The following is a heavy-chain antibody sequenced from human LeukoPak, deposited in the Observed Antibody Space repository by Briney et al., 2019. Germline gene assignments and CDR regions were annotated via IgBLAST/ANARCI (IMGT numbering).Heavy chain of an antibody. CDR3: AKARIAAAGTGAFDV. Sequence: GGSLRLSCAASGFTFSSYAMTWVRQAPGKGLEWVSAFSATDGSAQYAESVKGRFTISRDNSKHRLYLQMNSLRAEDTAVYYCAKARIAAAGTGAFDVWGQGTMVTVSS. J-gene: IGHJ3*01. CDR2: FSATDGSA. D-gene: IGHD6-13*01. CDR1: GFTFSSYA. V-gene: IGHV3-23*01.